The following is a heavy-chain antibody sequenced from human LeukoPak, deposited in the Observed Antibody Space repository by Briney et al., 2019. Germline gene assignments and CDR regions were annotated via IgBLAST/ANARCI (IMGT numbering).Heavy chain of an antibody. CDR2: IYYSGST. CDR1: GGSISSSSYY. J-gene: IGHJ3*02. V-gene: IGHV4-39*07. CDR3: ARDSGDSSGYDAFDI. Sequence: PSETLSLTCTVSGGSISSSSYYWGWIRQPPGKGLEWIGSIYYSGSTYYNPSLKSRVTISVDTSKNQFSLKLSSVTAADTAVYYCARDSGDSSGYDAFDIWGQGTMVTVSS. D-gene: IGHD3-22*01.